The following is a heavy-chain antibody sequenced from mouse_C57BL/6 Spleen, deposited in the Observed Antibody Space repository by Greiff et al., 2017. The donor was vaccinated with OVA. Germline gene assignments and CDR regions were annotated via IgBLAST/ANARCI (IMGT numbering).Heavy chain of an antibody. J-gene: IGHJ2*01. CDR3: AWEGYGSSLDY. V-gene: IGHV1-66*01. Sequence: QVQLQQSGPELVKPGASVKISCKASGYSFTSYYIHWVKQRPGQGLEWIGWISPGSGNTKYNEQFKGKATLTADTSSSTAYMQLSSLTTENSAVYYWAWEGYGSSLDYWGQGTTLTVSS. CDR2: ISPGSGNT. D-gene: IGHD1-1*01. CDR1: GYSFTSYY.